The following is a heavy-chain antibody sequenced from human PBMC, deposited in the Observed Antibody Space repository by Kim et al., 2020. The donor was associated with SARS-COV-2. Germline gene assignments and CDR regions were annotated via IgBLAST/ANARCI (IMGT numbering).Heavy chain of an antibody. Sequence: SETLSLTCAVSGGSISTYSWSWIRQPAGKGLEWIGRIHSSGFTTHNPSLKSRVTMSVDTSKNQFSLRLTSVTAADTAVYYCATGDGSSFDYWGQGTLVNV. J-gene: IGHJ4*02. CDR3: ATGDGSSFDY. D-gene: IGHD6-6*01. V-gene: IGHV4-4*07. CDR2: IHSSGFT. CDR1: GGSISTYS.